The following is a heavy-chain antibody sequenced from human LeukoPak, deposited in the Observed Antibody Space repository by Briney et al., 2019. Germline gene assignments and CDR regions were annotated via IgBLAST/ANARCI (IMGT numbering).Heavy chain of an antibody. V-gene: IGHV3-30*02. CDR1: GFTFSRSA. Sequence: PGGSLRLSCATSGFTFSRSAMHWVRQAPGKGLEWVAFIGHDGSNKNYADSVQGRFTISRDNSKNTLYLQMNSLRAEDTAVYHCAKDRSGSYSQGLDYWGQGTLVTVSS. J-gene: IGHJ4*02. D-gene: IGHD1-26*01. CDR2: IGHDGSNK. CDR3: AKDRSGSYSQGLDY.